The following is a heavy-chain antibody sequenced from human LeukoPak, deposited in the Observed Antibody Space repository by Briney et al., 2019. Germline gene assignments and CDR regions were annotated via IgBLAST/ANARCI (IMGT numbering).Heavy chain of an antibody. V-gene: IGHV3-30*18. CDR1: GFTFSSYG. CDR2: ISYDGSNK. Sequence: PGRSLRLSCAASGFTFSSYGMHWVRQAPGKGLEWVAVISYDGSNKYYADSVKGRFTISRDNSKNTLYLQMNSLRAEDTAVYYCAKDGAPYRGNVHVDYWGQGTLVTVSS. CDR3: AKDGAPYRGNVHVDY. D-gene: IGHD4-23*01. J-gene: IGHJ4*02.